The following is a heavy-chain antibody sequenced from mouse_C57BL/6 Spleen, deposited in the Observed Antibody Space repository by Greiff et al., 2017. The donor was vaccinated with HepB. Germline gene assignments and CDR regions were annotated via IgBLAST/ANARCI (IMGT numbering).Heavy chain of an antibody. CDR3: ARGPHWDDAMDY. V-gene: IGHV5-16*01. D-gene: IGHD4-1*01. J-gene: IGHJ4*01. Sequence: EVKLVESEGGLVQPGSSMKLSCTASGFTFSDYYMAWVRQVPEKGLEWVANINYDGSSTYYLDSLKSRFIISRDNAKNILYLQMSSLKSEDTATYYCARGPHWDDAMDYWGQGTSVTVSS. CDR2: INYDGSST. CDR1: GFTFSDYY.